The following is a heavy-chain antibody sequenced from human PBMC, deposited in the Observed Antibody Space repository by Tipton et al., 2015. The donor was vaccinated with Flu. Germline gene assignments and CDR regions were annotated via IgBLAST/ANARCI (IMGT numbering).Heavy chain of an antibody. CDR3: ARNGFDS. CDR1: GGSISSGSYY. CDR2: IYTSGST. J-gene: IGHJ3*02. V-gene: IGHV4-61*02. Sequence: TLSLTCTVSGGSISSGSYYWSWIRQPAGKGLEWIGRIYTSGSTDYNPSLKRPVTLSVDTSKNQFSLKLSSVTAADTAVYYCARNGFDSWGPGTMVTVSS.